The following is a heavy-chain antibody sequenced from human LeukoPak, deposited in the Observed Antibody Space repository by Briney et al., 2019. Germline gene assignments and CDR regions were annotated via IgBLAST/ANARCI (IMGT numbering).Heavy chain of an antibody. J-gene: IGHJ6*03. CDR3: ARGRLGYCSGGSCYGYYYYYYMDV. CDR1: GYTFTSYY. CDR2: INPSGGST. V-gene: IGHV1-46*01. Sequence: GASVKVSCKASGYTFTSYYMHWVRQAPGQGLEWMGIINPSGGSTSYAQKFQGRVTITADKSTSTAYMELSSLRSEDTAVYYCARGRLGYCSGGSCYGYYYYYYMDVWGKGTTVTVSS. D-gene: IGHD2-15*01.